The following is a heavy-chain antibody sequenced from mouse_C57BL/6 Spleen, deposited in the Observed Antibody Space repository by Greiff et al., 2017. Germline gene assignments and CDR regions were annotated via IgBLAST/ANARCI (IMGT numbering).Heavy chain of an antibody. Sequence: EVKLVESEGGLVQPGSSMKLSCTASGFTFSDYYMAWVRQVPEKGLEWVANINYDGSSTCYLDSVKSRFIISRDNAKNILYLQMSSLKAEDTATYYCARVYYSNWYFDVWGTGTTVTVSS. CDR3: ARVYYSNWYFDV. D-gene: IGHD2-5*01. CDR1: GFTFSDYY. V-gene: IGHV5-16*01. CDR2: INYDGSST. J-gene: IGHJ1*03.